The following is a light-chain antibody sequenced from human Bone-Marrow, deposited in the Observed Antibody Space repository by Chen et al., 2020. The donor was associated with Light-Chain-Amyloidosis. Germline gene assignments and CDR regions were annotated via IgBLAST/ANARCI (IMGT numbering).Light chain of an antibody. Sequence: SCELTKPPSGSVAPGQTARITCSGDDLPTKYAYWYQQKPGQAPVLVIHRDTERPSGISERFSGSSSGTTATLTISGVQAEDEADYHCQSADSSGTYEVIFGGGTKLTVL. CDR1: DLPTKY. J-gene: IGLJ2*01. V-gene: IGLV3-25*03. CDR2: RDT. CDR3: QSADSSGTYEVI.